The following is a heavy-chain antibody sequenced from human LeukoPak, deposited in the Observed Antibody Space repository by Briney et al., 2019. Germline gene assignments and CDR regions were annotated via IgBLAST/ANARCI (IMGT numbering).Heavy chain of an antibody. CDR1: GFIFRNYT. D-gene: IGHD5-18*01. Sequence: GGSLRLSCPASGFIFRNYTMNWVRQAPGKELEWVSSISSCCSYIYYADSLKGRFTISRENAKNSLYLQMNSLRAEDTAGYYCATYSREWGQGTLVTVSS. J-gene: IGHJ4*02. V-gene: IGHV3-21*01. CDR2: ISSCCSYI. CDR3: ATYSRE.